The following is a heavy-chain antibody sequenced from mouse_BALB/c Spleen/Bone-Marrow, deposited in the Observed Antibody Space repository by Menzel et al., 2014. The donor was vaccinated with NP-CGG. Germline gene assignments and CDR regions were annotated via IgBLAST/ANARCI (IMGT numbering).Heavy chain of an antibody. V-gene: IGHV3-1*02. D-gene: IGHD1-1*02. CDR3: TRRGLYYGYAMDY. CDR1: GYSITSGYS. J-gene: IGHJ4*01. Sequence: EVQGVESGPDLVKPSQSLSLTCTVTGYSITSGYSWHWIRPFPGNKLEWMGYIHYSGSTNYNPSLKSRISITRDTSKNQFFLQLNSVTTEDTATYYCTRRGLYYGYAMDYWGQGTSVTVSS. CDR2: IHYSGST.